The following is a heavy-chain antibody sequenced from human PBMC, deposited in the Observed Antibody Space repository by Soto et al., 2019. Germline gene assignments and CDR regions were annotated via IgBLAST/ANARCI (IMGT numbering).Heavy chain of an antibody. D-gene: IGHD6-19*01. CDR3: ARRPMVGPVAENAFDI. CDR1: GGSISSSSYY. V-gene: IGHV4-39*01. J-gene: IGHJ3*02. CDR2: VYYSGTT. Sequence: QLLLQESGPGLVKSSETLSLTCSVSGGSISSSSYYWNWLRQSPGKGLEWIGSVYYSGTTYYNPSLKRRVTISVDTYNQFSLKLSSVTAADTAYYFCARRPMVGPVAENAFDIWGQGTRVTVSS.